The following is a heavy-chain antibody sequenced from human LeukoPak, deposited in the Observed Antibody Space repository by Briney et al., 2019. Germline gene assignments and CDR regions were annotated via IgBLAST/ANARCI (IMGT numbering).Heavy chain of an antibody. Sequence: GASVKVSCKASGYTLTDYYMHWVRQAPGQGLEWMAWINPNSGATIYAQNFQDRVTVTRDTSISTAYMELSSLRSEDTAVYYCARALYYYGSGSWGCFDYWGQGTLVTVSS. CDR3: ARALYYYGSGSWGCFDY. D-gene: IGHD3-10*01. CDR2: INPNSGAT. CDR1: GYTLTDYY. V-gene: IGHV1-2*02. J-gene: IGHJ4*02.